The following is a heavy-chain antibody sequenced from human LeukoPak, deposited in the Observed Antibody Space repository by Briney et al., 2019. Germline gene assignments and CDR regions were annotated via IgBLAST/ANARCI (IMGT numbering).Heavy chain of an antibody. CDR1: GFTFSSHW. CDR3: ARVGCSSTSCDYYYYMDV. V-gene: IGHV3-74*01. Sequence: GGSLRLSCAASGFTFSSHWMHWVRQAPGKGLVWVSRINRDGSRTNYADSVKGRFTISRDNAKNTLYLQMNGLRAEDTAVYYCARVGCSSTSCDYYYYMDVWGKGTTITVSS. J-gene: IGHJ6*03. CDR2: INRDGSRT. D-gene: IGHD2-2*01.